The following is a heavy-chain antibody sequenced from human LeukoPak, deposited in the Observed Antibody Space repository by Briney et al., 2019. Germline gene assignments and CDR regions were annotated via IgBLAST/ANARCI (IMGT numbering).Heavy chain of an antibody. J-gene: IGHJ4*02. CDR3: AKERPDTAMAPGFDY. CDR2: ISSRSTTI. V-gene: IGHV3-48*01. CDR1: GFSFSNYT. Sequence: GGSLRLSCAASGFSFSNYTMNWVRQAPGKGLEWVSYISSRSTTIYYADSVKGRFTISRDNSKNTLYLQMNSLRAEDTAVYYCAKERPDTAMAPGFDYWGQGTLVTVSS. D-gene: IGHD5-18*01.